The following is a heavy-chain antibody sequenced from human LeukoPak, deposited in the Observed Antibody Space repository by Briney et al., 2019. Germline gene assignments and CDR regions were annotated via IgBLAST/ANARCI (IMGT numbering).Heavy chain of an antibody. J-gene: IGHJ4*02. D-gene: IGHD3-16*02. CDR1: GGSFSGYY. Sequence: SETLSLTCAVYGGSFSGYYWSWIRQPPGKGLEWIGEINHSGSTNYNPSLKSRVTISVDTSKNQFSLKLSSVTAADTAVYYCARVPSDYDYVWGSYRSYPGYYFDHWGQGTLVTVSS. CDR2: INHSGST. V-gene: IGHV4-34*01. CDR3: ARVPSDYDYVWGSYRSYPGYYFDH.